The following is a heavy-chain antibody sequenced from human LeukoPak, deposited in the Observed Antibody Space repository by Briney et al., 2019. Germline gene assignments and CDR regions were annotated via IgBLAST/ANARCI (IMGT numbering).Heavy chain of an antibody. Sequence: PGGSLRLSCAASGFTFSSYWMSWVRQTPGKGLEWVANIKQDGSEKYYVDSVKGRFTISRDNAKNSLYLQMNSLRAEDTAVYYCAREADKNYCSSTSCYTYRISYFDYWGQGTLVTVSS. CDR1: GFTFSSYW. CDR2: IKQDGSEK. CDR3: AREADKNYCSSTSCYTYRISYFDY. D-gene: IGHD2-2*02. J-gene: IGHJ4*02. V-gene: IGHV3-7*01.